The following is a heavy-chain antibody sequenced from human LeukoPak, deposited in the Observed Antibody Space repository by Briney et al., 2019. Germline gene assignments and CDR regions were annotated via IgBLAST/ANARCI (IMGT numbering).Heavy chain of an antibody. CDR3: ATYSSLNRREFQY. D-gene: IGHD3-22*01. J-gene: IGHJ1*01. V-gene: IGHV3-7*01. CDR1: GFTFSNYW. Sequence: GGSLRLSCEGSGFTFSNYWMGWVRQAPGKGLQWVANIKTDGSEKYYVDSVKGRFTISRDNAKNSLYLQMNCLRAEDTAVYYCATYSSLNRREFQYWGQGTLPTVSS. CDR2: IKTDGSEK.